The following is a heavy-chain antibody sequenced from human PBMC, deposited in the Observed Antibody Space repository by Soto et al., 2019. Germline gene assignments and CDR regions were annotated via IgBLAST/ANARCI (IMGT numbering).Heavy chain of an antibody. CDR2: IYPGDSDT. D-gene: IGHD6-13*01. CDR1: GYSFTSYW. Sequence: PGESLKISWKGSGYSFTSYWIGWVRQMPGKGLEWMGIIYPGDSDTRYSPSFQGQVTISADKSSSTAYLQWSSLKASDTAMYYCARTIAAAGLHWFDPWGQGTLVTVSS. CDR3: ARTIAAAGLHWFDP. V-gene: IGHV5-51*03. J-gene: IGHJ5*02.